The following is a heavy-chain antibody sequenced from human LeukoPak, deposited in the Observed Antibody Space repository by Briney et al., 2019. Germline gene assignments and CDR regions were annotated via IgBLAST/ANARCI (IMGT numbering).Heavy chain of an antibody. CDR2: IGTDGYS. CDR3: ARGTIGGNPASAY. CDR1: GFTFSTYE. J-gene: IGHJ4*02. Sequence: GGSLRLSCAASGFTFSTYEMNWVRQAPGKGLEGVSSIGTDGYSYSAVSVKGRFTISRDNAKSTLYLQMDSLTVEDTALYYCARGTIGGNPASAYWGQGTLVTVSS. V-gene: IGHV3-21*06. D-gene: IGHD4-23*01.